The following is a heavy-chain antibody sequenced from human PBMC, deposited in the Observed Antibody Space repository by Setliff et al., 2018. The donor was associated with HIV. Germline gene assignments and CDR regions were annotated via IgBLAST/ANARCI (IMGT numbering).Heavy chain of an antibody. Sequence: SDTLSLTCTISGGSFGVYRWSWIRQSAGRGLEWIGRIDSSGTTAYKPSLKGRVAISVDTSRNQFSLRVTSVTAADTAVYFCARDRHSSGLGSYGPWGPGILVTVSS. CDR2: IDSSGTT. V-gene: IGHV4-4*07. D-gene: IGHD3-10*01. J-gene: IGHJ5*02. CDR1: GGSFGVYR. CDR3: ARDRHSSGLGSYGP.